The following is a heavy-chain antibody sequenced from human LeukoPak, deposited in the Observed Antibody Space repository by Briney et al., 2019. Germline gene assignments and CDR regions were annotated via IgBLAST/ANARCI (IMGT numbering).Heavy chain of an antibody. CDR1: GFTVSSNY. D-gene: IGHD6-19*01. V-gene: IGHV3-66*01. CDR2: IYSGGST. CDR3: ARDTSSEYSSGYFDY. J-gene: IGHJ4*02. Sequence: PGGSLRLSCAASGFTVSSNYMSWVRQAPGKGLEWVSVIYSGGSTYYADSVKGRFTISRDNSKNTLYLQMNSLRAEDTAVYYCARDTSSEYSSGYFDYWGQGTLVTVSS.